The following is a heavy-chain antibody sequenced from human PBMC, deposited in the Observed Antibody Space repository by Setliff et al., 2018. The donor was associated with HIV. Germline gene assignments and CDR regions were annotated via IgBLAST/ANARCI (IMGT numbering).Heavy chain of an antibody. J-gene: IGHJ5*02. D-gene: IGHD3-3*02. V-gene: IGHV4-38-2*02. Sequence: SETLSLTCSVSGLSITSGHCWGWIRQPPGKGLEWVGSICQGGMTYYSPSLRSRVIVSADTSKNHFSLKLTSVTAADTAVYYCARGTAPRPASVLEFLEWLFPNWFDPWGQGTLVTVSS. CDR2: ICQGGMT. CDR3: ARGTAPRPASVLEFLEWLFPNWFDP. CDR1: GLSITSGHC.